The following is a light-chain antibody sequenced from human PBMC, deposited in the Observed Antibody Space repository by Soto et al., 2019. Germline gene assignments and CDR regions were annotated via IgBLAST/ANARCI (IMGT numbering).Light chain of an antibody. CDR2: GAF. J-gene: IGKJ4*01. CDR3: QQYKNWPPLT. CDR1: QSVSSN. V-gene: IGKV3-15*01. Sequence: EIVMTQSPATLSVSPGERATLSCRASQSVSSNLAWYQQKPGQAPRLLIYGAFTRATGIPVRFSGSGSGTEFTITISSLQSEDFVIYYCQQYKNWPPLTFGGGTKVEIK.